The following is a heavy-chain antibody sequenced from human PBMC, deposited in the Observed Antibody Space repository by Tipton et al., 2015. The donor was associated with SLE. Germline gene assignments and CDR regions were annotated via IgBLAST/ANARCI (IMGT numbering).Heavy chain of an antibody. V-gene: IGHV4-59*01. CDR1: GGSIIGYY. D-gene: IGHD2-21*01. CDR2: IHDSGST. CDR3: ARVRHCGGDCYPTPNYYSFYHSDV. Sequence: TLSLTCTVSGGSIIGYYWNWIRQPLGKGLEWIGYIHDSGSTTYIPSLRSRVSMSLDRSKNQLSLRLTSVTVADTAVYYCARVRHCGGDCYPTPNYYSFYHSDVWGQGTTVIVSS. J-gene: IGHJ6*02.